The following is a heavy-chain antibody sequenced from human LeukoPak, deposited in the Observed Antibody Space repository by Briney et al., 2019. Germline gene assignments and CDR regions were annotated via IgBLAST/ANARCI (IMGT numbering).Heavy chain of an antibody. CDR1: GFTFSSYA. Sequence: GGSLRLSCAASGFTFSSYAMSWVRQAPGKGLEWVSGISASGGTTYYADPVKGRFAISRDNSKNTLHLQMSSLRAEDTAVYYCAKRRGERNSGIYYYFDYWGQGTLVTVSS. D-gene: IGHD3-10*01. CDR3: AKRRGERNSGIYYYFDY. J-gene: IGHJ4*02. V-gene: IGHV3-23*01. CDR2: ISASGGTT.